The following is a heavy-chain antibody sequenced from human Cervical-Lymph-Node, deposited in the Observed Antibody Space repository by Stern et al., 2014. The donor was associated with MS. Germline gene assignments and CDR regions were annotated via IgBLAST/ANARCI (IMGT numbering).Heavy chain of an antibody. J-gene: IGHJ3*02. V-gene: IGHV3-30*01. Sequence: VQLVQSGGGVVQPGRSLRLSCAASGFTFSSYAMHWVRQAPGKGLEWGAVISYDGSNKYYADSVKGRFTISRDNSKNTLYLQMNSLRAEDTAVYYCARGIGPVTANAFDIWGQGTMVTVSS. CDR1: GFTFSSYA. CDR2: ISYDGSNK. CDR3: ARGIGPVTANAFDI.